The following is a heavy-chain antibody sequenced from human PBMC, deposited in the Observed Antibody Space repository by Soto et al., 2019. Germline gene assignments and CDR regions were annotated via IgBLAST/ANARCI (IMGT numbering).Heavy chain of an antibody. CDR1: GYSFSTSW. Sequence: PGESLKISCQGSGYSFSTSWSGWVRQMPGKGLEWMGIIYPGDSDTRYSPSFQGQVTISADKSISTAFLQWSSLKASDTATYYCARTTIAGIRGYFDYWGQGTLVTVSS. V-gene: IGHV5-51*01. CDR2: IYPGDSDT. D-gene: IGHD2-21*01. J-gene: IGHJ4*02. CDR3: ARTTIAGIRGYFDY.